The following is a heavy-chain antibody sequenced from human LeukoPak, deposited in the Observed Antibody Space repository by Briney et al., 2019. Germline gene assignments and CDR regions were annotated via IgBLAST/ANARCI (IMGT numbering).Heavy chain of an antibody. CDR2: MKHDGSEK. J-gene: IGHJ4*02. Sequence: GGSLRLSCAASGFTFSAYWMSWVRQAPGKGLEWVASMKHDGSEKYYVDSVKGRFTISRDNAKNSLYLQMNSLRAEDTAVYYCASRAIYFDYWGQGTLVTVSS. CDR3: ASRAIYFDY. V-gene: IGHV3-7*01. D-gene: IGHD3-3*01. CDR1: GFTFSAYW.